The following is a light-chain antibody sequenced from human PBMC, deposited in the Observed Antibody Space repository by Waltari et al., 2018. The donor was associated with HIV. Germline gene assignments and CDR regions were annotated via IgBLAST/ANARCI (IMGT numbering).Light chain of an antibody. CDR2: GGS. CDR3: QQYGNCPPLP. J-gene: IGKJ5*01. V-gene: IGKV3-15*01. Sequence: EVVMTQSPATVSASPGESATFSCRASQRGGRSVAWYQKGPCQAPGILIYGGSDRAYGVPPRFSGSRPGTDVTLTISSLQSEDFAGYFCQQYGNCPPLPFGHGTRL. CDR1: QRGGRS.